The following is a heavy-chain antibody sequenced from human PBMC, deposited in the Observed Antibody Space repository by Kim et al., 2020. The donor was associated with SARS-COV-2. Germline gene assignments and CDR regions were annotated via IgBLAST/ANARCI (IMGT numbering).Heavy chain of an antibody. CDR3: ARGSDPIVATPLIHDY. CDR2: INHSGST. D-gene: IGHD5-12*01. CDR1: GGSFSNYY. J-gene: IGHJ4*02. V-gene: IGHV4-34*01. Sequence: SETLSLTCAVYGGSFSNYYWSWIRQPPGKGLEWIGEINHSGSTNYNPSLKSRVTISVDTSKNQFSLKLSSVTAADTAVYYCARGSDPIVATPLIHDYWGQGTLVTVSS.